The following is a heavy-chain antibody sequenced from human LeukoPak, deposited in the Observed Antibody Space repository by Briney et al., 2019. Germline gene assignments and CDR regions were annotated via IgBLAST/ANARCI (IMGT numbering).Heavy chain of an antibody. CDR2: ISGSGGST. J-gene: IGHJ4*02. CDR1: GFTFSSYA. Sequence: GGSLRLSCAASGFTFSSYAISWVRQAPGKGLEWVSAISGSGGSTYYADSVKGRFTISRDNSKNTLYLQMNSLRAEDTAVYYCAKDNYDILTGYYNVWDYWGQGTLVTVSS. D-gene: IGHD3-9*01. CDR3: AKDNYDILTGYYNVWDY. V-gene: IGHV3-23*01.